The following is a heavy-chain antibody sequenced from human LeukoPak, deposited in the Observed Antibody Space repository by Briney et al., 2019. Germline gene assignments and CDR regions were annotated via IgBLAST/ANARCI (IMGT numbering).Heavy chain of an antibody. CDR1: GYTFTSYY. CDR3: ARKAKTGGAFDY. V-gene: IGHV1-46*01. D-gene: IGHD2-21*01. Sequence: GASVKVSCKASGYTFTSYYMHWARQAPGQGLEWMGIINPSGGSTSYAQKFQGRVTMTRDMSTSTVYMELSSLRSEDTAVYYCARKAKTGGAFDYWGQGTLVTVSS. J-gene: IGHJ4*02. CDR2: INPSGGST.